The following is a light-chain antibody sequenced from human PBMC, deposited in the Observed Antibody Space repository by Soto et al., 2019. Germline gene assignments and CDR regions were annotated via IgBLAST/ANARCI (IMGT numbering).Light chain of an antibody. CDR1: QSVSSY. Sequence: EIVLTQSPVTQSLSPGERATLSCRASQSVSSYLAWYQQNPGQAPRLLIYDASNRATGIPARSSGSRSGTDFTLTISSLETEDFAVYYGQQYNNWPPITVGPGKRREIK. V-gene: IGKV3-11*01. CDR3: QQYNNWPPIT. J-gene: IGKJ5*01. CDR2: DAS.